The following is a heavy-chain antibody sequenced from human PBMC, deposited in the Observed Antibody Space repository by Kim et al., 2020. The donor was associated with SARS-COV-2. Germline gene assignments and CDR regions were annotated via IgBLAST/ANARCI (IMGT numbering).Heavy chain of an antibody. D-gene: IGHD3-10*01. CDR2: ISYDGSNK. V-gene: IGHV3-30*04. Sequence: GGSLRLSCAASGFTFSSYAMHWVRQAPGKGLEWVAVISYDGSNKYYADSVKGRFTISRDNSKDTLYLQMNSLRAEDTAVYYCARTMVRGVSRKFLKYYFDYWGQGTLVTVSS. CDR1: GFTFSSYA. J-gene: IGHJ4*02. CDR3: ARTMVRGVSRKFLKYYFDY.